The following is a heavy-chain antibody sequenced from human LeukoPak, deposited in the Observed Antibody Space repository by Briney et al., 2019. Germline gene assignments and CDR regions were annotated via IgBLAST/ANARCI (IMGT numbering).Heavy chain of an antibody. CDR1: GFTVSSNY. D-gene: IGHD1-26*01. CDR3: ARGMGAYDAFDV. J-gene: IGHJ3*01. CDR2: MYSGGGT. Sequence: PGGSLRLSCVASGFTVSSNYMNWVRQAPGKGLEWVSVMYSGGGTHYADSVQGRFTLSRDKSKSTLYLQMSTLRTEDTAVYYCARGMGAYDAFDVWGQGTMVTVSS. V-gene: IGHV3-66*02.